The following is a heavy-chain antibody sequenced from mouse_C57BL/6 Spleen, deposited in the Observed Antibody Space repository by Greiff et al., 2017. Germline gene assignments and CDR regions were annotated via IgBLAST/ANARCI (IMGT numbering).Heavy chain of an antibody. CDR3: ARRPHYYGSTSYAMDY. CDR1: GFTFSDYY. Sequence: EVQLVESGGGLVQPGGSLKLSCAASGFTFSDYYMYWVRQTPEKRLEWVAYISNGGGSTYYPDTVKGRFTISRDNAKNTLYLQMSRLKSEDTAMYYCARRPHYYGSTSYAMDYWGQGTSVTVSS. J-gene: IGHJ4*01. CDR2: ISNGGGST. V-gene: IGHV5-12*01. D-gene: IGHD1-1*01.